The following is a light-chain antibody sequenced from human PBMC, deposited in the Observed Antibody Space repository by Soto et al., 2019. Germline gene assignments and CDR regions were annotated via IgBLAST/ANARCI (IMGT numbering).Light chain of an antibody. J-gene: IGKJ1*01. V-gene: IGKV1-5*03. CDR1: QSISSW. CDR3: QQYNSYLWT. Sequence: EIQMTQSPSTLSASVGDRVTITCRASQSISSWLAWYQQKPGKAPKLLIYKASSLESGVPSRFSGSGSGTEFTLTISSLQPDDFATYYYQQYNSYLWTFGHGTNVEIK. CDR2: KAS.